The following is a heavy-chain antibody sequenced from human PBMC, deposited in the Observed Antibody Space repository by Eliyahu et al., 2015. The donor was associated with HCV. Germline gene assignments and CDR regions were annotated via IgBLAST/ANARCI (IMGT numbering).Heavy chain of an antibody. D-gene: IGHD6-6*01. CDR3: ARDSYSSSYYFDY. V-gene: IGHV4-34*01. Sequence: QVQLQQWGAGLLKPSETLSLTCAVSGGSFSGYYWSWIRQSPGKGLEWIGEINHSGRTNYNPSLKTRVTISADTSKNQFSLKMSSVTAADTAVYYCARDSYSSSYYFDYWGQGTLVTVSS. J-gene: IGHJ4*02. CDR2: INHSGRT. CDR1: GGSFSGYY.